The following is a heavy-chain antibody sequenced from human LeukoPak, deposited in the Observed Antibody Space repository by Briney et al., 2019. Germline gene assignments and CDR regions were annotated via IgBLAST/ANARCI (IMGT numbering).Heavy chain of an antibody. CDR3: ARQAPYYYDSSGYYRFDY. D-gene: IGHD3-22*01. V-gene: IGHV4-39*01. Sequence: SETLSLTCTVPGGSISSSSYYWGWIRQPPGKGLEWIGSIYYSGSTYYNPSLKSRVTISVDTSKNQFSLKLSSVTVADTAVYYCARQAPYYYDSSGYYRFDYWGQGTLVTVSS. CDR1: GGSISSSSYY. CDR2: IYYSGST. J-gene: IGHJ4*02.